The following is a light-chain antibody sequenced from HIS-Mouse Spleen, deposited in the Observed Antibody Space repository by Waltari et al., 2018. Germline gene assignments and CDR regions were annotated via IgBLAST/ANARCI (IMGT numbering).Light chain of an antibody. J-gene: IGLJ3*02. CDR1: ALPTQY. CDR3: QSADSSGTGWV. CDR2: KDS. Sequence: SYELTQPPSVSVSPGQTARITCSGDALPTQYAYWYQQKTGQAPVLVIYKDSERPSGIPERFSGSSSGTTVTLTISGVQAEDEADYYCQSADSSGTGWVFGGGTKLTVL. V-gene: IGLV3-25*03.